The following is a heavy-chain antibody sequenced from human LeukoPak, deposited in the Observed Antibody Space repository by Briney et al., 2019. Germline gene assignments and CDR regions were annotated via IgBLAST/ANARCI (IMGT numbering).Heavy chain of an antibody. J-gene: IGHJ4*02. CDR3: ARAFSYGPEPFDF. V-gene: IGHV3-30*03. CDR1: GFTFRTCA. D-gene: IGHD3-10*01. Sequence: GGSLRLSCAASGFTFRTCAMHWARQAPGKGPEWVTFTSKDEKNKFYADSVKGRFTVSRDNSKNTVYLQMNRLRLEDTAVYYCARAFSYGPEPFDFWGQGSLVTVSS. CDR2: TSKDEKNK.